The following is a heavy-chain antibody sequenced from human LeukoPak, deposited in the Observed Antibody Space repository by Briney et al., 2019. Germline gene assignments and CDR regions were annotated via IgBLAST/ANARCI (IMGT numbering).Heavy chain of an antibody. CDR2: IYYNGST. Sequence: SETLSLTCTVSGASISSSSYYWDWIRQPPGKGLEWIGTIYYNGSTSYNPSLKSRVTISVDTSKNQFSLKLGSVSAADTAIYYCARTILGVAVAGNWFDPWGQGTLVTVSS. J-gene: IGHJ5*02. CDR1: GASISSSSYY. CDR3: ARTILGVAVAGNWFDP. D-gene: IGHD6-19*01. V-gene: IGHV4-39*01.